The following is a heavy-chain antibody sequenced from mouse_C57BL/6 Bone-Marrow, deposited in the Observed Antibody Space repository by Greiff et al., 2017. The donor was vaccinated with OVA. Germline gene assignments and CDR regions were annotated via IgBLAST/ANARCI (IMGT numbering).Heavy chain of an antibody. CDR1: GFTFSDYY. CDR2: INYDGSST. D-gene: IGHD3-1*01. J-gene: IGHJ2*01. CDR3: ARDRGYFDY. Sequence: EVKLVESEGGLVQPGSSMKLSCTASGFTFSDYYIAWVRQVPEKGLEWVANINYDGSSTYYLDSLKSRFIISRDNAKNILYLQMSSLKSEDTATYYCARDRGYFDYWGQGTTLTVSS. V-gene: IGHV5-16*01.